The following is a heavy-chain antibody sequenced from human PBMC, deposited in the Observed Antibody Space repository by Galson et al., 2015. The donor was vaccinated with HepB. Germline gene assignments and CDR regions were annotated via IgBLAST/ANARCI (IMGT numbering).Heavy chain of an antibody. V-gene: IGHV3-30*03. D-gene: IGHD3-3*01. CDR3: ARDHGDFWSGYSTPDY. CDR1: GFTFSSYG. Sequence: SLRLSCAASGFTFSSYGMHWVRQAPGKGLEWVAVISYDGSNKYYADSVEGRFTISRDNSKNTLYLQMNSLRAEDTAVYYCARDHGDFWSGYSTPDYWGQGTLVTVSS. J-gene: IGHJ4*02. CDR2: ISYDGSNK.